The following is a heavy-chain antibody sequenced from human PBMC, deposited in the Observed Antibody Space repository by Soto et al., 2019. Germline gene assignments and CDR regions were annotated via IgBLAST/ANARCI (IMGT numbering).Heavy chain of an antibody. CDR3: VRSRVFIAVSVMANYYYYYGMDV. Sequence: QVQLQQSGPGLVKPSQTLSLTSAISGDSVSSDSASWNWIRQSPSRGLEWLGRAYYRSKWYIEYAPSVQSHITINPDTSKNHLSLQLNSLTPEDTAVYYCVRSRVFIAVSVMANYYYYYGMDVWGRGTTVTVSS. CDR1: GDSVSSDSAS. CDR2: AYYRSKWYI. J-gene: IGHJ6*02. D-gene: IGHD6-19*01. V-gene: IGHV6-1*01.